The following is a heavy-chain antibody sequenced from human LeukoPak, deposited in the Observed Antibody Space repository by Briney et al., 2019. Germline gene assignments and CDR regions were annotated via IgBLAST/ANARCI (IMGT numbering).Heavy chain of an antibody. CDR1: GFTFSSYS. CDR3: AIHGGPPSDY. D-gene: IGHD2-15*01. Sequence: GRSLPLSCAASGFTFSSYSMNWVRQTPGKGLEWVSSITSSLNYIYYADSVKGRFTISRDDAKNSLYLQMNSLRGEDTAVYYCAIHGGPPSDYWAQEPLVTVSS. V-gene: IGHV3-21*01. J-gene: IGHJ4*02. CDR2: ITSSLNYI.